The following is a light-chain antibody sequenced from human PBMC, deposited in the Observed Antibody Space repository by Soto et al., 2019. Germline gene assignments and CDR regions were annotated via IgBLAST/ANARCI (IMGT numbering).Light chain of an antibody. CDR3: QQRSNWPT. V-gene: IGKV3-11*01. CDR2: DAS. J-gene: IGKJ2*01. CDR1: QSVSSY. Sequence: EIVLTQSPATLSLSPGGRATLSCRASQSVSSYLAWYQQKPGQAPRLLIYDASNRATGIPAMFSGGGSETDFTLTIISMEPEDIAVYYWQQRSNWPTFGQGTKLEIK.